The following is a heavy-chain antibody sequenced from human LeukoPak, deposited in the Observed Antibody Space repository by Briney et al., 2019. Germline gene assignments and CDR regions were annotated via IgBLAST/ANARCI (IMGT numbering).Heavy chain of an antibody. V-gene: IGHV1-2*02. Sequence: GASVKVSCKASGYTFTSYYMHWVRQAPGQGLEWMGWINPNSGGTNYAQKFQGRVTMTRDTSISTAYMELSRLRSEDTAVYYFAREGSGNSGYFDYWGQGTLVTVSS. J-gene: IGHJ4*02. CDR1: GYTFTSYY. CDR2: INPNSGGT. CDR3: AREGSGNSGYFDY. D-gene: IGHD3-10*01.